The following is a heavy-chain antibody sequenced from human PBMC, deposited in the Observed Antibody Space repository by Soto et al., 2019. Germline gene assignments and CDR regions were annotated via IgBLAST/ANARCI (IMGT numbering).Heavy chain of an antibody. CDR2: IYHSGMT. V-gene: IGHV4-31*03. D-gene: IGHD1-26*01. CDR1: GGSISTGGYY. J-gene: IGHJ3*02. CDR3: AIVRWELHDAFDI. Sequence: QVQLQESGPGLVKPSQTLSLTCTVSGGSISTGGYYWSWIRQHPGRGLEWIGYIYHSGMTYSNPSLQSRVAISIDTSKNQFSLKLSSVTAADTAVYYCAIVRWELHDAFDIWGQGTMVSVSS.